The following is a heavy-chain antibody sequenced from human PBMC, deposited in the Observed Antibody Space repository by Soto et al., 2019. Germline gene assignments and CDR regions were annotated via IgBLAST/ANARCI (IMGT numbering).Heavy chain of an antibody. CDR3: ARVDGYPPEQYYYGSGGRAFGSAFDI. V-gene: IGHV1-69*13. J-gene: IGHJ3*02. D-gene: IGHD3-10*01. CDR1: GGTFSSYA. CDR2: IIPIFGTA. Sequence: ASVKVSCKASGGTFSSYAISWVRQAPGQGLEWMGGIIPIFGTANYAQKFQGRVTITADESTSTAYMELSSLRSEDTAVYYCARVDGYPPEQYYYGSGGRAFGSAFDIWGQGTVVTVSS.